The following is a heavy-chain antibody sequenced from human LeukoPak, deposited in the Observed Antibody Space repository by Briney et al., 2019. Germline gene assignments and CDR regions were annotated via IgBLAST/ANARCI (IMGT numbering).Heavy chain of an antibody. CDR3: AREPPSLGYVPYYFDY. CDR1: GFTFGSYW. Sequence: GGSLRLSCAAPGFTFGSYWMTWVRQTPGKGLEWVANIKQDGSEKYYVDSVKGRFTISRDNAKNSLYLQMNSLRAEDTAVYYCAREPPSLGYVPYYFDYWGQGTLVTVSS. D-gene: IGHD5-12*01. J-gene: IGHJ4*02. CDR2: IKQDGSEK. V-gene: IGHV3-7*01.